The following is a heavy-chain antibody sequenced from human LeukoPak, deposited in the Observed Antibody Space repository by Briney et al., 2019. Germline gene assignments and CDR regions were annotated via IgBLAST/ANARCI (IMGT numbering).Heavy chain of an antibody. Sequence: SETLSLTCTVSGGSISSGGYSWSWIRQPPGKGLEWIGYIYHTGSTYYNPSLKSRVSISVDTSKNKFSLKVSSVTAADTAVYYCASSFSRVAALDGYWGQGTLVTVSS. CDR1: GGSISSGGYS. J-gene: IGHJ4*02. CDR2: IYHTGST. CDR3: ASSFSRVAALDGY. D-gene: IGHD6-13*01. V-gene: IGHV4-30-2*02.